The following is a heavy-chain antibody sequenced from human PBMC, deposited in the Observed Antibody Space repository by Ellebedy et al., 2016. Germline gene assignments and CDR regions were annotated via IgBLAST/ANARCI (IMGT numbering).Heavy chain of an antibody. V-gene: IGHV4-39*07. CDR2: IHHSGRT. CDR3: ARACMTVVGPCHWFAP. CDR1: GGSINGDTHY. Sequence: SETLSLTXTVSGGSINGDTHYWGWLRQPPGKGLEWIGSIHHSGRTYYRPSLKSRVTISVDTSKNQFSLRLASVTAADTAVYYCARACMTVVGPCHWFAPWGRGTLVTVAS. J-gene: IGHJ5*02. D-gene: IGHD3-22*01.